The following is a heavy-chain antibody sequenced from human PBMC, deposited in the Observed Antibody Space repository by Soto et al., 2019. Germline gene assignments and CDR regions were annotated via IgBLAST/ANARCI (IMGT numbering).Heavy chain of an antibody. CDR3: AKDQGITIFGVVPP. Sequence: XGSRRLSCAAAGFTFSSYDLHWVRQAPGKGLDWVAVISYDGSNKYYADSVKGRFTISRDNSKNTLYLQMNSLRAEDTAVYYCAKDQGITIFGVVPPWGQGTLVTVSA. J-gene: IGHJ5*02. D-gene: IGHD3-3*01. V-gene: IGHV3-30*18. CDR1: GFTFSSYD. CDR2: ISYDGSNK.